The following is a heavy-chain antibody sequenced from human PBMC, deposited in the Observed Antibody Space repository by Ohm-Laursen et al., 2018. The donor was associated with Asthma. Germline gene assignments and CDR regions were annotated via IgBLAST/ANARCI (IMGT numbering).Heavy chain of an antibody. Sequence: SLRLSCTASGFSFNSYGMHWVRQAPGKGLEWVAVISYDGSNKYYADSVKGRFTISRDNSKNTLYLQMNSLRAEDTAVYYCARDSHYDYVWGSYRFDYWGQGTLVTVSS. J-gene: IGHJ4*02. D-gene: IGHD3-16*02. CDR1: GFSFNSYG. V-gene: IGHV3-30*03. CDR2: ISYDGSNK. CDR3: ARDSHYDYVWGSYRFDY.